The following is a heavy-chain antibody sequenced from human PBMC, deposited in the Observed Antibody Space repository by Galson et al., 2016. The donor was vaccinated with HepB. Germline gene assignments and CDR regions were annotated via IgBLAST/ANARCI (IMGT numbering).Heavy chain of an antibody. CDR3: GRTSISYYFDTTGHYSTRNNWFDP. D-gene: IGHD3-22*01. CDR1: GFTFSSYS. CDR2: ISTSGSTI. Sequence: SLRLSCAASGFTFSSYSMNWVRQTPGKGLEWVSYISTSGSTIYYADSVKGRFFISRDNARNSLYLHMNSLRAEDTAVYYCGRTSISYYFDTTGHYSTRNNWFDPWGQGTLVTVSS. J-gene: IGHJ5*02. V-gene: IGHV3-48*04.